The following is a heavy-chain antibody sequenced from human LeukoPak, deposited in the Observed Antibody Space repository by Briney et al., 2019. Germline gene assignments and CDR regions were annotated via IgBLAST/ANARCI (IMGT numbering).Heavy chain of an antibody. D-gene: IGHD4-17*01. CDR1: GFTVSANY. J-gene: IGHJ4*02. Sequence: GGSLRLSCAASGFTVSANYMSWVRQAPGKGLEWVSVIYSGGGTYYADSVEGRFTISRDSSKNTLFLQMNSLRAEDTAVYFCARADYGDYLFDYWGQGTLVTVSS. CDR2: IYSGGGT. V-gene: IGHV3-66*01. CDR3: ARADYGDYLFDY.